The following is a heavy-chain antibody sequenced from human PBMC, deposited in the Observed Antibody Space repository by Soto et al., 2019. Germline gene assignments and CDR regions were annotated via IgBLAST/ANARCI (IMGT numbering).Heavy chain of an antibody. CDR3: ASTRRGSGWLLRGSNFDY. D-gene: IGHD6-19*01. CDR2: IYYSGST. Sequence: SETLSLTCTVSGGSISSSSYYWGWIRQPPGKGLEWIGSIYYSGSTYYNPSLKSRVTISVDTSKNQFSLKLSSVTATDTAVYYCASTRRGSGWLLRGSNFDYWGQGTLVTVSS. J-gene: IGHJ4*02. CDR1: GGSISSSSYY. V-gene: IGHV4-39*01.